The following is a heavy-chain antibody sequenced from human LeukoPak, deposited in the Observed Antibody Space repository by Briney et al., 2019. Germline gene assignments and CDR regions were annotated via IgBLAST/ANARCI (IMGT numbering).Heavy chain of an antibody. J-gene: IGHJ5*02. V-gene: IGHV3-21*01. CDR1: GFTFRDYT. Sequence: GGSLRLSCAASGFTFRDYTMNWVRQSPGKGLQWVSYVSFGSSYISYADSLKGRFTISRDDAKSSVYLEMTSLRAEDMAVYYCARASTEYSVTDGFDTWGPGTLVTVSS. CDR3: ARASTEYSVTDGFDT. CDR2: VSFGSSYI. D-gene: IGHD6-6*01.